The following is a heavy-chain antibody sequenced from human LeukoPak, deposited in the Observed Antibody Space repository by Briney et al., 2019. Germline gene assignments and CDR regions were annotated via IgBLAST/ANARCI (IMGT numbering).Heavy chain of an antibody. CDR3: ARHIHRQWPAENDY. D-gene: IGHD6-19*01. CDR2: IYHSGST. V-gene: IGHV4-38-2*01. J-gene: IGHJ4*02. CDR1: GYSISNGYY. Sequence: PSETLSLTCAVSGYSISNGYYWGWVRQPPGKGLEWIGSIYHSGSTYYNPSLKSRVTISIDTSKNRFSLKLSSVTAADTAVYYCARHIHRQWPAENDYWGQGILVTVSS.